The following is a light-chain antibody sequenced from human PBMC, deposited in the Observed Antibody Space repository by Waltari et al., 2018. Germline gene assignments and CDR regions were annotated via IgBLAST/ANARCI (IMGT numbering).Light chain of an antibody. J-gene: IGLJ2*01. CDR3: AAWDDRLNGPV. CDR2: YDD. CDR1: SSNIGNNA. Sequence: QSVLTQPPSVSEAPRQRVTISCSGSSSNIGNNAVNWYQQLPGQAPRLLIYYDDLVASGVSDRFSGSKSGTSASLAISGLQSEDEADYYCAAWDDRLNGPVFGGGTKLTVL. V-gene: IGLV1-36*01.